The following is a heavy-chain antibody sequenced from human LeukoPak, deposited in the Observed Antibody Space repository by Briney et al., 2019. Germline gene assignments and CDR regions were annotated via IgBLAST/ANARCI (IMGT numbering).Heavy chain of an antibody. CDR3: ATGRDGYSYYFDY. V-gene: IGHV1-46*01. CDR1: GYTFTSYY. Sequence: ASVKVSCKASGYTFTSYYMHWVRQAPGKGFECMGIINPSGGSTSYAQKFHGRVTMTTDTSTSTVYMELSSLRSEDTAVYYCATGRDGYSYYFDYWGQGTLVTVSS. CDR2: INPSGGST. J-gene: IGHJ4*02. D-gene: IGHD5-24*01.